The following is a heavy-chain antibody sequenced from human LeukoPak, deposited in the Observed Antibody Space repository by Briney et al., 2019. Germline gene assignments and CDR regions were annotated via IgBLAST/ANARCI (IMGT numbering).Heavy chain of an antibody. Sequence: PGGSLRLSCAASGFIFSTYSMNWVRQAPGKGLEWVSYIGSTDSTIYYADSVQGRFTISRDNAKNSLYLLMNSLRAEDTAVYYCARDLDGAVAFDIWGQGTMVTVSS. D-gene: IGHD1-1*01. V-gene: IGHV3-48*01. CDR3: ARDLDGAVAFDI. CDR2: IGSTDSTI. J-gene: IGHJ3*02. CDR1: GFIFSTYS.